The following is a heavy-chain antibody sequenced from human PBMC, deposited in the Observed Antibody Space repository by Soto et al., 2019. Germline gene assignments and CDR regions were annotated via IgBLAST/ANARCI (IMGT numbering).Heavy chain of an antibody. Sequence: LRLSCTASGFMFISYTMNWVRQSPGKWLECVSSVSFRGDRDYADSLEGRFTISRDDAKNSLYLQMNSLRAEDTAVYYCARGCSSASCYYYWGQGTLVTVSS. J-gene: IGHJ4*02. D-gene: IGHD2-2*01. CDR2: VSFRGDR. CDR1: GFMFISYT. CDR3: ARGCSSASCYYY. V-gene: IGHV3-21*01.